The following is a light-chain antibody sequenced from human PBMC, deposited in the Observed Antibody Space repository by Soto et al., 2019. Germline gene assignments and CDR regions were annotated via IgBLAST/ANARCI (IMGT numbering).Light chain of an antibody. Sequence: DVVMTQSPLSLPVTLGQPASISCRSSQSLVYNDGNTYLNWFQQRPGQSPRRLIYKVSKRDSGAXDXFXXRGACPDFTLKISRVEAEDVGVYYCMQGTPWPPMYTFGQGAKLEIK. J-gene: IGKJ2*01. CDR3: MQGTPWPPMYT. CDR2: KVS. CDR1: QSLVYNDGNTY. V-gene: IGKV2-30*01.